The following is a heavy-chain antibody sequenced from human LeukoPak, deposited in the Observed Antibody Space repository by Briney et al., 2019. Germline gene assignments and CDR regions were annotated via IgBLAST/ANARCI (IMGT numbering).Heavy chain of an antibody. V-gene: IGHV3-11*01. Sequence: TGGSLRLSCAASGFTFSDYYMSWIRQAPGKGLEWVSYISSSGSTIYYADSVKGRFTISRDNAKNSLYLQMNSLRAEDTAEYYCARGPDYGDYVGPEMDYWGQGTLVTVSS. J-gene: IGHJ4*02. D-gene: IGHD4-17*01. CDR1: GFTFSDYY. CDR3: ARGPDYGDYVGPEMDY. CDR2: ISSSGSTI.